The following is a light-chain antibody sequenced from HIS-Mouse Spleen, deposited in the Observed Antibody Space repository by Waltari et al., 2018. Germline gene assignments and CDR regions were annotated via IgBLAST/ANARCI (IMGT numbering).Light chain of an antibody. J-gene: IGLJ2*01. Sequence: QSALTQPPSASGSPGQSVTISCTGTSSDVGGVNYVSWYQQHPGKAPKLMIYEVSKRPSGVPDRFSGSKSGNTASLTVSGLQAEDEADYYCSSYAGSNHVVFGGGTKLTVL. CDR1: SSDVGGVNY. CDR2: EVS. CDR3: SSYAGSNHVV. V-gene: IGLV2-8*01.